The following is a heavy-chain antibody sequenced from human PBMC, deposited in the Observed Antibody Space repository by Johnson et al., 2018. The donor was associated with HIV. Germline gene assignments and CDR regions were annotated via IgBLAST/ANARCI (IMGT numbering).Heavy chain of an antibody. Sequence: QVQLVESGGGVVQPGRSLRLSCAASGFTFTSYPMHWVRQAPGKGLEWVAVISYDGSNKYYADSVKGRFTTSRENYKNSFYLHMNSLRAGDTAVYYCARRSITSDGFDIWGQGTMVTVSS. D-gene: IGHD2-2*01. V-gene: IGHV3-30*14. CDR1: GFTFTSYP. CDR2: ISYDGSNK. CDR3: ARRSITSDGFDI. J-gene: IGHJ3*02.